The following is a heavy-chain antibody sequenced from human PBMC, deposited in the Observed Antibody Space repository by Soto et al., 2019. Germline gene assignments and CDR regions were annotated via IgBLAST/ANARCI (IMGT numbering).Heavy chain of an antibody. J-gene: IGHJ4*02. CDR2: IYYSGSS. CDR3: ARHSSSWPIFDY. Sequence: QVQLQESGPGLVKPSETLSLTCTVSGGSIGNSYWSWIRQSPGKGLEWIGYIYYSGSSNYNPSLMSRXXIXVXXSKNQFSLKLSSVTAADTAVYYWARHSSSWPIFDYWGQGTLVIVSS. CDR1: GGSIGNSY. D-gene: IGHD6-13*01. V-gene: IGHV4-59*08.